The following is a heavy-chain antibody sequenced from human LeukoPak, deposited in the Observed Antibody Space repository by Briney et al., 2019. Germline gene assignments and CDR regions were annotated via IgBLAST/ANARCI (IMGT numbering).Heavy chain of an antibody. V-gene: IGHV4-61*02. D-gene: IGHD3-9*01. J-gene: IGHJ3*02. Sequence: PSETLSLTCTVSGGSISSGSYYWSWIRQPAGKGLEWIGRIYTSGSTNYNPSLKSRVTISVDTSKNQFSLKLSSVTAADTAVYYCARHNYDILTGPQLDAFDIWGQGTMVTVSS. CDR2: IYTSGST. CDR3: ARHNYDILTGPQLDAFDI. CDR1: GGSISSGSYY.